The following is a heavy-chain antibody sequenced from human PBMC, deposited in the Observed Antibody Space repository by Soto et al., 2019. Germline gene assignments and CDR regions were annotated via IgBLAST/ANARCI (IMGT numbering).Heavy chain of an antibody. D-gene: IGHD2-21*02. CDR3: TKVVTEDSYYYGMDV. CDR1: GFTFRTYD. J-gene: IGHJ6*02. Sequence: QVQLVESGGGVVQPGRSLRLSCAASGFTFRTYDMHWVRQAPGKGLEWVAVISYDGSNQYYADSVKGRFTISRDNSKNTLYLEIHSLRAEDTAVYYCTKVVTEDSYYYGMDVWGQGTMVTVSS. CDR2: ISYDGSNQ. V-gene: IGHV3-30*18.